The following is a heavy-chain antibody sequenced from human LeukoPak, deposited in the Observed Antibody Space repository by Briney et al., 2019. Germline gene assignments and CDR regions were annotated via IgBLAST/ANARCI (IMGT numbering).Heavy chain of an antibody. CDR1: GFTFSSYG. Sequence: PGGSLRLSCAASGFTFSSYGMHWVRQAPGKGLEWVAVIWYDGSNKYYADSVKGRFTISRDNSKNTLYLQMNRLRVEDTAVYYCARVDSSGYYFDYWGQGTLVTVSS. V-gene: IGHV3-33*01. J-gene: IGHJ4*02. CDR3: ARVDSSGYYFDY. D-gene: IGHD3-22*01. CDR2: IWYDGSNK.